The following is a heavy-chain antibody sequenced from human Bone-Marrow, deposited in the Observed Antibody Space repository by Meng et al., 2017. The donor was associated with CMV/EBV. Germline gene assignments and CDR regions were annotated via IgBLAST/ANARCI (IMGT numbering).Heavy chain of an antibody. D-gene: IGHD6-13*01. CDR3: AREGIAAAGFD. CDR2: ISYDGSNK. V-gene: IGHV3-30-3*01. J-gene: IGHJ4*02. Sequence: QGQVVESGGGVVRAGRVPRLSCAASGFTFSSYAMHWVRQAPGKGLEWVAVISYDGSNKYYADSVKGRFPISRDNSKNTLYLHMNSLRAEDTAVYYCAREGIAAAGFDWGQGTLVTVSS. CDR1: GFTFSSYA.